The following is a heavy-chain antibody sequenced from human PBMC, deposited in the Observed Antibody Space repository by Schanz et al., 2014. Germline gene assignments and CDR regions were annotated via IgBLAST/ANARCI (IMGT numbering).Heavy chain of an antibody. Sequence: QVQLVQSWAEVKGPGASVKGSCKASGYSFISYGISWVRQAPGQGLEWMGIINLSGGSTNNAQKFQGRLTMAKDTSTITAYMELKSLRSDDTTMYCCATMWGYCTATACQILAVLDVWGQGTMVTVSS. V-gene: IGHV1-46*01. CDR3: ATMWGYCTATACQILAVLDV. CDR1: GYSFISYG. D-gene: IGHD2-8*02. J-gene: IGHJ3*01. CDR2: INLSGGST.